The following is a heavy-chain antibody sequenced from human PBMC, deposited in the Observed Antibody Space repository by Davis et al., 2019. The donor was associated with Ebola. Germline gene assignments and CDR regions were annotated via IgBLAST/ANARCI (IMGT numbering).Heavy chain of an antibody. D-gene: IGHD1-1*01. J-gene: IGHJ6*02. CDR2: IIPIFGTA. V-gene: IGHV1-69*13. CDR3: ARADNWNGWYYYGMDV. Sequence: SVKVSCKASGGTFSSYAISWVRQAPGQGLEWMGGIIPIFGTANYAQKFQGRVTITADESTSTAYMELSSLRSEDTAVYYCARADNWNGWYYYGMDVWGQGTTVTVSS. CDR1: GGTFSSYA.